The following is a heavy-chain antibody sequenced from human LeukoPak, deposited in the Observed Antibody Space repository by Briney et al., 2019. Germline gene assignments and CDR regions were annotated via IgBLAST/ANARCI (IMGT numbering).Heavy chain of an antibody. V-gene: IGHV3-30-3*01. CDR3: AKGIASTAPDY. Sequence: GRSLRLSCAASGFTFSSYAMHWVRQAPGKGLEWVAVISYDGSNKYYADSVKGRFTISRDNSKNTLYLQMNSLRAEDTAVYYCAKGIASTAPDYWGQGALVTVSS. D-gene: IGHD6-13*01. CDR2: ISYDGSNK. J-gene: IGHJ4*02. CDR1: GFTFSSYA.